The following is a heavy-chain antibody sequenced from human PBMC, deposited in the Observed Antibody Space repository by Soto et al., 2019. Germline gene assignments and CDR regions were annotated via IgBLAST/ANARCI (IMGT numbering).Heavy chain of an antibody. J-gene: IGHJ4*02. CDR2: IYYSGSS. D-gene: IGHD3-10*01. Sequence: SETLSLTCTVSGGSISSGDHYWIWIRQPPGKGLEWIGYIYYSGSSYCNPSLKSRLTVSLDTSKNQFSLKLNSVTAADTAVYYCASFGVIGEPFDYWGQGTLVTVSS. V-gene: IGHV4-30-4*01. CDR3: ASFGVIGEPFDY. CDR1: GGSISSGDHY.